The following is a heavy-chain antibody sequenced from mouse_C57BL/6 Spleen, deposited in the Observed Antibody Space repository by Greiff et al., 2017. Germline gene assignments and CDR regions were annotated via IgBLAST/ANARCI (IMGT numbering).Heavy chain of an antibody. V-gene: IGHV2-4*01. CDR1: GFSLTSYG. CDR3: AKTGYYDYDRGYFDV. Sequence: VKVVESGPGLVQPSQSLSITCTVSGFSLTSYGVHWVRQPPGKGLEWLGVIWSGGSTDYNAAFISRLSISKDNSKSQVFFKMNSLQADDTAIYYCAKTGYYDYDRGYFDVWGTGTTVTVSS. D-gene: IGHD2-4*01. J-gene: IGHJ1*03. CDR2: IWSGGST.